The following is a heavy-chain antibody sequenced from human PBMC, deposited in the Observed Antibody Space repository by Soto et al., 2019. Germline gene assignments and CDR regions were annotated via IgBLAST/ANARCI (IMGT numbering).Heavy chain of an antibody. CDR1: GGTFSSYA. CDR3: AREASQENWFDP. J-gene: IGHJ5*02. Sequence: QVQLVQSGAEVKKPGSSVKVSCKASGGTFSSYAISWLRQSPGQGLEWMGGIIPIFGTANYAQKFQGRVTITAEESTSTAYMELSSLRSEDTAVYYCAREASQENWFDPWGQGTLVTVSS. CDR2: IIPIFGTA. D-gene: IGHD2-2*01. V-gene: IGHV1-69*12.